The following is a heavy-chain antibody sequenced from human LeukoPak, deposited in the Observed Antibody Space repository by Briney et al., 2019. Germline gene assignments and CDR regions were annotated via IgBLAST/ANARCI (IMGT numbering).Heavy chain of an antibody. J-gene: IGHJ4*02. Sequence: ASVKVSCKASGYTFTSYYMHWVRQAPGQGLEWMGWINPNSGGTNYAQKFQGRVTMTRDTSISTAYMELSRLRSDDTTVYYCARDSTVPAAMEVDYWGQGTLVTVSS. D-gene: IGHD2-2*01. CDR2: INPNSGGT. CDR1: GYTFTSYY. V-gene: IGHV1-2*02. CDR3: ARDSTVPAAMEVDY.